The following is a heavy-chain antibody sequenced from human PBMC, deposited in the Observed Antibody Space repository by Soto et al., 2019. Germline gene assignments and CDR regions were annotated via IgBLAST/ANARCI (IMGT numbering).Heavy chain of an antibody. D-gene: IGHD3-16*02. CDR3: ARVLRDVLSDRYYWYFDL. V-gene: IGHV4-31*03. CDR1: GASISSGGYY. J-gene: IGHJ2*01. Sequence: QVQLQESGPGLVKPSQTLSLTCTVSGASISSGGYYWGWIRQHPGKGLEWIGFIYYIGTSYYNTSLESRITLYIATSKNHFSLNLTSVTAADTAVYYCARVLRDVLSDRYYWYFDLWGRGTLVTVSS. CDR2: IYYIGTS.